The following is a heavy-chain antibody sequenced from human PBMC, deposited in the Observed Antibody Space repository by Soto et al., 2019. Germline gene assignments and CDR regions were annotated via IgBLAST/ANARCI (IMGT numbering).Heavy chain of an antibody. V-gene: IGHV3-30*19. D-gene: IGHD6-19*01. Sequence: SGFTFSSYGMHWVRQAPGKGLEWLALISYDGSTKYNADSVKGRFTISRENSNNTLYLQLSSLRPDDTAVYYCARTTAVAGTPEFDYWGQGALVTVSS. J-gene: IGHJ4*02. CDR3: ARTTAVAGTPEFDY. CDR1: GFTFSSYG. CDR2: ISYDGSTK.